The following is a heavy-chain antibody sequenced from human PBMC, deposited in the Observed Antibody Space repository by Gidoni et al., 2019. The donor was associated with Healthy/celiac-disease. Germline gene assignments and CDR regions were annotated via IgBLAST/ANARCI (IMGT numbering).Heavy chain of an antibody. J-gene: IGHJ5*02. V-gene: IGHV4-39*01. CDR3: ARHGDTMVRVWHWFDP. CDR2: IYYSGST. D-gene: IGHD3-10*01. Sequence: QLQLQESGPGLVKPSETLSLTCPVSGGSISSSSYYWGWIRQPPGKGLEWIGSIYYSGSTYYNPSLKSRVTISVDTYKNQFSLKLSSVTAADTAVYYCARHGDTMVRVWHWFDPWGQGTLVTVSS. CDR1: GGSISSSSYY.